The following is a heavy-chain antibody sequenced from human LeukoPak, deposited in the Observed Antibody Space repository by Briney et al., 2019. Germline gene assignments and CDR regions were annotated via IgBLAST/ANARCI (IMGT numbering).Heavy chain of an antibody. J-gene: IGHJ4*02. CDR2: ISGSAGST. Sequence: PGGSLRLSCAASGFTFSTYAMNWVRQAPGKGLEWVSGISGSAGSTYYADSVKGRFTISRDNSKNTLYLQMNSLRAEDTAVYYCARGPPVLPYGYFDYWGQGTLVTVSS. CDR1: GFTFSTYA. V-gene: IGHV3-23*01. CDR3: ARGPPVLPYGYFDY. D-gene: IGHD2-15*01.